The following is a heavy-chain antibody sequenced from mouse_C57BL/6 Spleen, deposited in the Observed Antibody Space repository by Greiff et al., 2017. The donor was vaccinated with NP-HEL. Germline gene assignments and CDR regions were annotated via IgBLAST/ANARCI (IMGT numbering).Heavy chain of an antibody. CDR2: INPKNGGT. CDR3: ARYSSGYRRDFDY. CDR1: GYTFTDYY. J-gene: IGHJ2*01. D-gene: IGHD3-2*02. V-gene: IGHV1-26*01. Sequence: EVQLQQSGPELVKPGASVKISCKASGYTFTDYYMNWVKQSHGKSLEWIGDINPKNGGTSYNQKFKGKATLTVDKSSSTAYMELRSLTSEDSAVYYCARYSSGYRRDFDYWGQGTTLTVSS.